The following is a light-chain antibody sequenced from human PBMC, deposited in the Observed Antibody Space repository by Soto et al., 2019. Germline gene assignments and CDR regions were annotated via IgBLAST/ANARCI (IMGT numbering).Light chain of an antibody. J-gene: IGLJ1*01. CDR2: EVS. CDR1: SSDVGNYNL. Sequence: QSVLTQPASVSGSPGQSITISCTGTSSDVGNYNLVSWYQQHPGKAPKLMIYEVSQRPSGVSNRFSGSKSGNTASLAISGLQAEDEADYYCCSYAGSGTYVFGTGTKVTAL. CDR3: CSYAGSGTYV. V-gene: IGLV2-23*02.